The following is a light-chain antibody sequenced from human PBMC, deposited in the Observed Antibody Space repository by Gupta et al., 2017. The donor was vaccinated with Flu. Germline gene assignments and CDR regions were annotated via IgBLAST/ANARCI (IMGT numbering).Light chain of an antibody. Sequence: SVVTPPPSVSAAPGQKVTISCSGSSSNIGSNFVSWYRQLPGAAPTLLIYENDKRPSGIPDRFSGSKSGTSATLGITGLQTGDEADYYCETWDTSLSAGVFGTGTKVSVL. CDR3: ETWDTSLSAGV. V-gene: IGLV1-51*02. J-gene: IGLJ1*01. CDR1: SSNIGSNF. CDR2: END.